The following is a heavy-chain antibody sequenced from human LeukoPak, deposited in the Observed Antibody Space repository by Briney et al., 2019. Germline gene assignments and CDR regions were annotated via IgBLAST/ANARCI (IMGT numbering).Heavy chain of an antibody. CDR3: ARGRPYYYDSSGYYKGDAFDI. J-gene: IGHJ3*02. D-gene: IGHD3-22*01. CDR2: IYYSGST. Sequence: NPSGTLSLTCAVSGGSISSSNWWSWVRQPPGKGLEWIGYIYYSGSTNYNPSLKSRVTISVDTSKNQFSLKLSSVTAADTAVYYCARGRPYYYDSSGYYKGDAFDIWGQGTMVTVSS. V-gene: IGHV4-4*02. CDR1: GGSISSSNW.